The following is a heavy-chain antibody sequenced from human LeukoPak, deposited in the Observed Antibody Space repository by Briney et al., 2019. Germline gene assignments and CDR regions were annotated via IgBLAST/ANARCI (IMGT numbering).Heavy chain of an antibody. J-gene: IGHJ4*02. V-gene: IGHV3-21*01. CDR2: ISSSSSYI. CDR1: GFTFSSYS. CDR3: ARDNLIAVAGTVPFDY. Sequence: GGSLRLSCAASGFTFSSYSMNWVRQAPGKGLEWVSSISSSSSYIYYADSVKGRFTISRDNAKNSLYLQMNSLRAEDTAVYYCARDNLIAVAGTVPFDYWGQGTLVTVSS. D-gene: IGHD6-19*01.